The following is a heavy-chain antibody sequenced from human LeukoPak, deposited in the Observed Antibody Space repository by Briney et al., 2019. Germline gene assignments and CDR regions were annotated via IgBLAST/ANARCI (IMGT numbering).Heavy chain of an antibody. CDR1: GFTFSSYA. V-gene: IGHV3-30-3*01. J-gene: IGHJ4*02. Sequence: GRSLRLSCAASGFTFSSYAMHWVRQAPGKGLEWVAVISYDGSNKYYADSVKGRFTISRDNSKNTLYLQMNSLRAEDTAVYYCARGHSSSWYYFDYWGQGTLVTVSS. CDR2: ISYDGSNK. CDR3: ARGHSSSWYYFDY. D-gene: IGHD6-13*01.